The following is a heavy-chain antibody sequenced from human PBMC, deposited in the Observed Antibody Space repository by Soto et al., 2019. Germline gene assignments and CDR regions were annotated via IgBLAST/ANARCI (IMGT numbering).Heavy chain of an antibody. CDR3: ARESEDLTSNFDY. J-gene: IGHJ4*02. Sequence: EVQLVESGGGLVRPGGSLRLSCAASGFTFSRYSMNWVRQAPGKGLEWVSSISSTTNYIYYAYAMKGRFTVSRDNAKNSVYLDMNSLSAEDTAVYYCARESEDLTSNFDYWGQGTLVTVSS. V-gene: IGHV3-21*01. CDR1: GFTFSRYS. CDR2: ISSTTNYI.